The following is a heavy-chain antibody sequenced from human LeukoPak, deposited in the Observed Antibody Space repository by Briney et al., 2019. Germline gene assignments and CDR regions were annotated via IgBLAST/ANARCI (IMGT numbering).Heavy chain of an antibody. CDR1: GYSISSGYY. V-gene: IGHV4-38-2*01. CDR3: ARAKYSYAASGFDY. D-gene: IGHD5-18*01. J-gene: IGHJ4*02. CDR2: IYHSVST. Sequence: PSETLSLTCAVSGYSISSGYYWGWIRQPPGKGLEWIGSIYHSVSTYYNPSLKSRVTISVDTSKNQFSLKLSSVTAADTAVYYCARAKYSYAASGFDYWGQGTLVTVSS.